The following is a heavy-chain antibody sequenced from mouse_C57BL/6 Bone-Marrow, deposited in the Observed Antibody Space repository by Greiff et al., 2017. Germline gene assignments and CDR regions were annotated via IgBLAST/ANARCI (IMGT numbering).Heavy chain of an antibody. CDR3: ARHEGGFAY. V-gene: IGHV5-9*01. J-gene: IGHJ3*01. Sequence: EVQVVESGGGLVKPGGSLKLSCAASGFTFSSYTMSWVRQTPEKRLEWVATISGGGGNTYYPDSVKGRFTISRDNAKNTLYLQMSSLRSEDTALYYCARHEGGFAYWGQGTLVTVSA. CDR2: ISGGGGNT. CDR1: GFTFSSYT.